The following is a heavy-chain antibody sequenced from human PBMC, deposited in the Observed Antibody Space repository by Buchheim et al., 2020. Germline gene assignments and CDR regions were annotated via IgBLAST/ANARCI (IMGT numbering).Heavy chain of an antibody. J-gene: IGHJ6*02. CDR2: IIPILGIA. D-gene: IGHD2/OR15-2a*01. CDR1: GGTFSSYA. CDR3: ARAVGQIFTADYYGMDV. Sequence: QVQLVQSGAEVKKPGSSVKVSCKASGGTFSSYAISWVRQAPGQGLEWMGRIIPILGIANYAQKVPGRVTITADKSTSTAYMELSSLRSEDTAVYYCARAVGQIFTADYYGMDVWGQGTT. V-gene: IGHV1-69*04.